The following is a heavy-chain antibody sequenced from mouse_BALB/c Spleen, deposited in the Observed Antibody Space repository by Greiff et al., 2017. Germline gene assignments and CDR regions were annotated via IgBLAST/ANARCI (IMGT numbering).Heavy chain of an antibody. V-gene: IGHV7-1*02. CDR1: GFTFSDFY. Sequence: EVKVVESGGGLVQPGGSLRLSCATSGFTFSDFYMEWVRQPPGKRLEWIAASRNKANDYTTEYSASVKGRFIVSRDTSQSILYLQMNALRAEDTAIYYCARSMITTGFAYWGQGTLVTVSA. D-gene: IGHD2-4*01. CDR2: SRNKANDYTT. CDR3: ARSMITTGFAY. J-gene: IGHJ3*01.